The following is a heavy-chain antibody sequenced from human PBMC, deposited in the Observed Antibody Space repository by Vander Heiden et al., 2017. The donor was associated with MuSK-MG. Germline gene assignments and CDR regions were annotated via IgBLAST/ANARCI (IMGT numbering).Heavy chain of an antibody. CDR1: RYAFTSYG. CDR2: ISAYNGNT. D-gene: IGHD4-17*01. V-gene: IGHV1-18*04. CDR3: ARSHGDYVPTNFDY. Sequence: QVPLVQSGAEVNKPAASVEVACKASRYAFTSYGISWVRQAPGQGLEWMGWISAYNGNTNYAQKLQGRVTMTTDTSTSTAYMELRSLRSDDTAVYYCARSHGDYVPTNFDYWGQGTLVTVPS. J-gene: IGHJ4*02.